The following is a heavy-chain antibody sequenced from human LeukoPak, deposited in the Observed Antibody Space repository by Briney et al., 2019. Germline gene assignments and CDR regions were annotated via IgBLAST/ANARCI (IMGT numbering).Heavy chain of an antibody. CDR3: ARVPTYHYYGSGSYYYFDY. Sequence: ASVKVSCKASGYTFTGYYMHWVRQAPGQGLEWMGRINPNGGGTNYAQKFQGRVTMTRDTSISTAYMELSRLRSDDTAVYYCARVPTYHYYGSGSYYYFDYWGQGTLVTVSS. J-gene: IGHJ4*02. CDR1: GYTFTGYY. D-gene: IGHD3-10*01. CDR2: INPNGGGT. V-gene: IGHV1-2*06.